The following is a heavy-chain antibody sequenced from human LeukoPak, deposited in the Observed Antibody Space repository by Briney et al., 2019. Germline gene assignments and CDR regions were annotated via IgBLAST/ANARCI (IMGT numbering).Heavy chain of an antibody. D-gene: IGHD3-22*01. J-gene: IGHJ4*02. Sequence: SETLSLTCTVSGGSISSSSYYWGWIRQPPGKGLEWIGSIYYSGSTYYSPSLKSRVTISVDTSKNQFSLKLSSVTAADTAVYYCARGRSGVYYYDSSGYYDYWGQGTLVTVSS. V-gene: IGHV4-39*07. CDR1: GGSISSSSYY. CDR2: IYYSGST. CDR3: ARGRSGVYYYDSSGYYDY.